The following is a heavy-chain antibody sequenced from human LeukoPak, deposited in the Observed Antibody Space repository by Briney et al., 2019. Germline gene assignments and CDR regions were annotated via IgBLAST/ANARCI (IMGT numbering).Heavy chain of an antibody. CDR2: IYWNDDK. J-gene: IGHJ4*02. CDR3: AHTPNGYTY. Sequence: SGPTLVKPTQTLTLTCTFSGFSLNTGGVGVGWLRQPPGKALEWLSLIYWNDDKRYSPSLESRLTTTKDTSKNQVVLTLTNMDPVDTATYYCAHTPNGYTYWGQGTLVTVSS. CDR1: GFSLNTGGVG. D-gene: IGHD3-16*01. V-gene: IGHV2-5*01.